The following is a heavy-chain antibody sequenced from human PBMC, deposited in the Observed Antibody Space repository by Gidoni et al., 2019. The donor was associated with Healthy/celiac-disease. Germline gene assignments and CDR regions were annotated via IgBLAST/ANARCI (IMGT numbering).Heavy chain of an antibody. D-gene: IGHD5-18*01. J-gene: IGHJ4*02. V-gene: IGHV4-34*01. CDR1: GGSFSGYY. Sequence: QVQLQQWGAGLLKPSEPLSLTCAVYGGSFSGYYWSWIRQPPGKGLEWIGEINHSGSTNYNPSLKSRVTISVDTSKNQFSLKLSSVTAADTAVYYCARARLGYSYGYGGHYFDYWGQGTLVTVSS. CDR2: INHSGST. CDR3: ARARLGYSYGYGGHYFDY.